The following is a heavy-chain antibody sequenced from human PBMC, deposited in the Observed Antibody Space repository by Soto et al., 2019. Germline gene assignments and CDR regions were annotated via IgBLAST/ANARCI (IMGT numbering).Heavy chain of an antibody. J-gene: IGHJ1*01. CDR3: AKDVHYDIVTGIEYFDH. CDR1: GLTFSSYA. D-gene: IGHD3-9*01. Sequence: EEQLLESGGGLVQPGGSLKISCAVAGLTFSSYAMSWVRQAPGKGLEWVSGISGTGRVTNYAESVKGRFTISRDNPKNTLYLEMKSLRAEDTAVYYCAKDVHYDIVTGIEYFDHWGQGTLVTVSS. CDR2: ISGTGRVT. V-gene: IGHV3-23*01.